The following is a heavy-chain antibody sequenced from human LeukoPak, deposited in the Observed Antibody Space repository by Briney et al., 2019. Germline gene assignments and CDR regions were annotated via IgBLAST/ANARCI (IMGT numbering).Heavy chain of an antibody. V-gene: IGHV3-23*01. Sequence: GGSLRLSCAASGFTFSSYAMSWVRQAPGKGLEWVSAISGSGGSTYYADSVKGRFTISRDNSKNTLYLQMNSLRAEDTAVYYCAKDSGDIAAAPDAFDIWGQGTMVTVSS. J-gene: IGHJ3*02. CDR1: GFTFSSYA. CDR2: ISGSGGST. CDR3: AKDSGDIAAAPDAFDI. D-gene: IGHD6-13*01.